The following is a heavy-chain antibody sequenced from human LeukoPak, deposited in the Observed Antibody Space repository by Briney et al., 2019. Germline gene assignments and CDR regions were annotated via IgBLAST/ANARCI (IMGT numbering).Heavy chain of an antibody. J-gene: IGHJ4*02. D-gene: IGHD5-18*01. CDR1: GGSFSGYY. V-gene: IGHV4-34*01. CDR3: ARGHVNTAMVTRRFDY. CDR2: INHSGST. Sequence: SETLSLTCAVYGGSFSGYYWSWIRQPPGKGLEWIGEINHSGSTNYNPSLKSRVTISVDTSKNQFSLKLSSVTAADTAVYYCARGHVNTAMVTRRFDYWGQGTRVTVSS.